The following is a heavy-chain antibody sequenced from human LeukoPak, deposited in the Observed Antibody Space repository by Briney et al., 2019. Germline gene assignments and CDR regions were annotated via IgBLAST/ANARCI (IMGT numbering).Heavy chain of an antibody. CDR3: ARLYCSSASCYTGSSYYFDY. V-gene: IGHV5-51*01. J-gene: IGHJ4*02. Sequence: GDSLKISCEGSGYNFANYWIAWVRQMPGKGLEWMGIIYPGASDARYSPSFQGQVTISADTSISTAYLQWNTLKASDSATHYCARLYCSSASCYTGSSYYFDYWGQGALVTVSS. D-gene: IGHD2-2*02. CDR1: GYNFANYW. CDR2: IYPGASDA.